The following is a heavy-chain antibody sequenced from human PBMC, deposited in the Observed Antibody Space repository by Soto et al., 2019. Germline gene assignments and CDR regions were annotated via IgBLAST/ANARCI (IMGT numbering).Heavy chain of an antibody. CDR2: ISYDGSNK. J-gene: IGHJ2*01. V-gene: IGHV3-30*18. Sequence: PGGSLRLSCAASGFTFSSYGMHWFRQAPGKGLEWVAVISYDGSNKYYADSVKGRSTISRDNSKNTLYLQMNSLRAEDTAVYYCAKGDKYSSGFTRLNWYFDLWGRGTLVTVSS. D-gene: IGHD6-19*01. CDR1: GFTFSSYG. CDR3: AKGDKYSSGFTRLNWYFDL.